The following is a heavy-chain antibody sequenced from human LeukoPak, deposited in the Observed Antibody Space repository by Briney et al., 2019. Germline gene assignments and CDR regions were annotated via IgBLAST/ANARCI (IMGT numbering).Heavy chain of an antibody. D-gene: IGHD6-19*01. CDR2: IRSSGTNI. J-gene: IGHJ4*02. V-gene: IGHV3-11*04. Sequence: KPGGSLRLSCVASGFTFSDYYMRWIRQAPGKGLEWVSYIRSSGTNIHYADSVKGRFTISRDNAKNSLYLQMNSLRAEDTAVYYCARDRGAVTDVFDYWGQGTLVTVSS. CDR1: GFTFSDYY. CDR3: ARDRGAVTDVFDY.